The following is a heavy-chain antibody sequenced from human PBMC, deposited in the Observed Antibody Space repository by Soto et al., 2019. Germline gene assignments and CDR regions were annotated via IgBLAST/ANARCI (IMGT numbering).Heavy chain of an antibody. Sequence: ASVKLSCMASGYTFTGYYMHWVRQAPGQGLEWMGWINPNSGGTNYAQKFQGWVTMTRDTSISTAYMELSRLRSDDTAVYYCARESEAARLFDYWGQGTLVTVSS. CDR2: INPNSGGT. CDR3: ARESEAARLFDY. J-gene: IGHJ4*02. V-gene: IGHV1-2*04. D-gene: IGHD6-6*01. CDR1: GYTFTGYY.